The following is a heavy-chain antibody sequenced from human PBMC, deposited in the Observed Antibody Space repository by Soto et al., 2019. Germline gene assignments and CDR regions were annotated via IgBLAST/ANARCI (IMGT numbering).Heavy chain of an antibody. CDR3: ARSVLYGMDV. CDR2: ISYDGSDK. Sequence: GGSLRLSCAASGFSFSSYDMRWVRQAPGKGLEWVAMISYDGSDKYFSDSVKGRLTISRDNSKNTVSLEMNSLRTKDTAAYYCARSVLYGMDVWGQGTTVTVSS. CDR1: GFSFSSYD. J-gene: IGHJ6*02. V-gene: IGHV3-30*03.